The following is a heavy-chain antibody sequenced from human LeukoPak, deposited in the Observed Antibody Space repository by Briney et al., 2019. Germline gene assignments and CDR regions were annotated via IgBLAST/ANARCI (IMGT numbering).Heavy chain of an antibody. J-gene: IGHJ5*02. CDR3: ARGQEMATNWLDR. Sequence: SVKVSRKASADSFSSYGICWLRQAPGQPLYWMGRIIPILGVVSYAQRFQGRVNITADRSTTTAYMELSSLRSEDTAVYYCARGQEMATNWLDRWGQGTLVTVSS. D-gene: IGHD5-24*01. CDR1: ADSFSSYG. CDR2: IIPILGVV. V-gene: IGHV1-69*04.